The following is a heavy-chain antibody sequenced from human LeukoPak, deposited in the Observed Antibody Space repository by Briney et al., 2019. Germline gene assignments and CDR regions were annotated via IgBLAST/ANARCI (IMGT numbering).Heavy chain of an antibody. D-gene: IGHD6-13*01. J-gene: IGHJ4*02. CDR1: GGTFSSYA. CDR3: ARGEDEEQQLSPFDY. V-gene: IGHV1-69*13. CDR2: IIPIFGTA. Sequence: SVKVSCKASGGTFSSYAISWVRQAPGQGLEWMGGIIPIFGTANYGQKFQGRVTITADESTSTAYMELSSLRSEDTAVYYCARGEDEEQQLSPFDYWGQGTLVTVSS.